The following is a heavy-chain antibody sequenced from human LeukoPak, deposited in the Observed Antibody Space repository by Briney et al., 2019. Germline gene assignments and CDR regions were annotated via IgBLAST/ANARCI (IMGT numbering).Heavy chain of an antibody. J-gene: IGHJ3*01. Sequence: GGSLRLSCAASGLTVSTTSMTWVRQAPGKGLEWVSDILDDGRIYYADSVKGRFTISRDHSQNKVNLQMDNLRAEDAAIYYCGSYRRAYDVWGHGTVVTVAS. CDR3: GSYRRAYDV. CDR1: GLTVSTTS. V-gene: IGHV3-53*01. D-gene: IGHD1-26*01. CDR2: ILDDGRI.